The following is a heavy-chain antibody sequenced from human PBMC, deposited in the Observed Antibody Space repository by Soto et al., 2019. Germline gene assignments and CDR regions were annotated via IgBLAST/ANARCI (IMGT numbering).Heavy chain of an antibody. Sequence: GSLRLSCAASGFTFSSYWMSWVRQAPGKGLEWVANMKQDGSETYYVDSVKGRFTISRDNARNSLYLQMNSLRADDTAVYYCARDDSFAFDIWGQGTMVTVSS. D-gene: IGHD2-21*01. CDR1: GFTFSSYW. J-gene: IGHJ3*02. V-gene: IGHV3-7*05. CDR3: ARDDSFAFDI. CDR2: MKQDGSET.